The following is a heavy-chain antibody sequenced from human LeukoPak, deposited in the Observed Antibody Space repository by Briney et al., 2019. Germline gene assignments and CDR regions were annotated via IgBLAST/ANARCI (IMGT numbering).Heavy chain of an antibody. CDR2: INHSGST. J-gene: IGHJ4*02. CDR1: GGSFSGYY. Sequence: SETLPLTCAVYGGSFSGYYWSWIRQPPGKGLEWIGEINHSGSTNYNPSLKSRVTISVDTSKNQFSLKLSSVTAADTAVYYCARGSPIVVATSFDYWGQGTLVTVSS. V-gene: IGHV4-34*01. D-gene: IGHD3-22*01. CDR3: ARGSPIVVATSFDY.